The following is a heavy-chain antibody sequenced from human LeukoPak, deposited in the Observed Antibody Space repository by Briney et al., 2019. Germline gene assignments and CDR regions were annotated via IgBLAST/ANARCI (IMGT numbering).Heavy chain of an antibody. D-gene: IGHD3-10*01. V-gene: IGHV1-2*02. Sequence: ASVKVSCKASGYTFTGYYMHWVRQAPGQGLEWMGWINPNSGGTNYAQKFQGRVTMTRDTSISTAYMELSRLRSDDTAVYYCAREHYYGSGNYPVSFDYWGQGTLVTVSS. CDR1: GYTFTGYY. CDR3: AREHYYGSGNYPVSFDY. CDR2: INPNSGGT. J-gene: IGHJ4*02.